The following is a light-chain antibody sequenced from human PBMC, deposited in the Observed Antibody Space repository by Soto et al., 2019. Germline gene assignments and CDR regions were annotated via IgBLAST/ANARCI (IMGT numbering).Light chain of an antibody. J-gene: IGLJ3*02. V-gene: IGLV1-44*01. Sequence: LTQPPSASGTPGQRVTISCSGSSSNIGSNTVNWYQQLPGTAPKLLIYRTNERPSGVPDRFSGSKSGSSASLAISGLQSEDEADYYCASWDDSLYGLVFGGGTKLTVL. CDR3: ASWDDSLYGLV. CDR2: RTN. CDR1: SSNIGSNT.